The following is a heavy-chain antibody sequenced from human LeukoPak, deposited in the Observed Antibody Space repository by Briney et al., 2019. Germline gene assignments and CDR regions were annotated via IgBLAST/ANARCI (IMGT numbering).Heavy chain of an antibody. Sequence: GGSLRLSCAASGFTFSSYWMHWVRQAPGKGLVWVSRINSDGTTTTYADSVKGRFTISRDNSKNTLYLQMNSLRAEDTAVYYCARDGIEEQRVLYYYGMDVWGQGTTVTVSS. V-gene: IGHV3-74*01. J-gene: IGHJ6*02. D-gene: IGHD6-13*01. CDR3: ARDGIEEQRVLYYYGMDV. CDR1: GFTFSSYW. CDR2: INSDGTTT.